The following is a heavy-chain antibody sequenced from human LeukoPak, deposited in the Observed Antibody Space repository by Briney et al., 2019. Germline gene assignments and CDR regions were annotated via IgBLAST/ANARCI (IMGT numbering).Heavy chain of an antibody. CDR1: GYTFTSYA. CDR3: ARARPARESWFDP. V-gene: IGHV1-3*01. D-gene: IGHD3-10*01. J-gene: IGHJ5*02. CDR2: INAGNGNT. Sequence: ASVKVSCKASGYTFTSYAMHWVRQAPGQRLEWMGWINAGNGNTKYSQKFQGRVTITRDTSASTAYMELSSLRSEDTAVYYCARARPARESWFDPWGQGTLVTVSP.